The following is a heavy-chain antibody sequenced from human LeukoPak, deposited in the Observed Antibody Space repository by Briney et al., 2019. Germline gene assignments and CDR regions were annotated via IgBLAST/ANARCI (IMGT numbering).Heavy chain of an antibody. CDR2: IRNDGSSK. Sequence: GGSLRLSCEASGFRFSTYGMHWVRQAPGKGLEWVTFIRNDGSSKYYVDSVKGRFTVSRDNSKSTLYLQMSSLRDEDTAVYYCAKDVVAAQYFDYWGQGILVTVSS. J-gene: IGHJ4*02. CDR1: GFRFSTYG. CDR3: AKDVVAAQYFDY. D-gene: IGHD2-15*01. V-gene: IGHV3-30*02.